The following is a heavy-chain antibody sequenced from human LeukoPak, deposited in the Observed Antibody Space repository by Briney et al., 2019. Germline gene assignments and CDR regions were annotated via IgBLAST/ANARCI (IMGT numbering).Heavy chain of an antibody. CDR3: ARHLVVATYDY. CDR1: GFTSSDHY. J-gene: IGHJ4*02. Sequence: PGGSLRLSCAASGFTSSDHYMSWIRQAPGKGLEWVSYISSGGSTIYYADSVKGRFTISRDNAKNSLYLQMNSLRAEDTAVYYCARHLVVATYDYWGQGTLVTVSS. CDR2: ISSGGSTI. D-gene: IGHD2-21*01. V-gene: IGHV3-11*01.